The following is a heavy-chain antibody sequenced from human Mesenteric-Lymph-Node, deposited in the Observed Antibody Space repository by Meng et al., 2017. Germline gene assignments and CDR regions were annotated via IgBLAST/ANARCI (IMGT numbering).Heavy chain of an antibody. J-gene: IGHJ4*02. Sequence: QGQLVQAGAAVKKPWASVKASCDTSGYTRSSDGFAWVRQAPEQGLEWMGWLNVYSGITNYAQKFQGRVTMTTDTSTRIGYMELTSLTSDDTAIYYCATRGNPYLNSWSQGTLVTVSS. CDR1: GYTRSSDG. V-gene: IGHV1-18*01. CDR2: LNVYSGIT. CDR3: ATRGNPYLNS.